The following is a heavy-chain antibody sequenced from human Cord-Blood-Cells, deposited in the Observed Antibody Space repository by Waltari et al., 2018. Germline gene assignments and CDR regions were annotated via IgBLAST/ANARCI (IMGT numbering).Heavy chain of an antibody. D-gene: IGHD2-21*02. CDR1: GFTFSSYA. CDR3: ARGGDSSYFDY. J-gene: IGHJ4*02. V-gene: IGHV3-30-3*01. Sequence: QVQLVESGGGVVQPGRSLRLSCAASGFTFSSYAMHWVRQARGKGLEWVAVIAYDGSNKYYADSVKGRFTISRDNSKNTLYLQMNSLRAEDTAVYYCARGGDSSYFDYWGQGTLVTVSS. CDR2: IAYDGSNK.